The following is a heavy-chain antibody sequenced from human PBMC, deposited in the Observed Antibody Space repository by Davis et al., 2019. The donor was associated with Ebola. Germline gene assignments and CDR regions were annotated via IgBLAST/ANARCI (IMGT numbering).Heavy chain of an antibody. V-gene: IGHV3-21*01. CDR3: ARGRYWNMYYFDY. CDR1: GFTFRSYS. D-gene: IGHD2/OR15-2a*01. Sequence: GGSLRLSCAASGFTFRSYSMNWVRQAPGKGLEWVSSISSSSSYIYYADSVKGRFTISRDNAKNSLYLQMNSLRAEDTAVYYCARGRYWNMYYFDYWGQGTLVTVSS. J-gene: IGHJ4*02. CDR2: ISSSSSYI.